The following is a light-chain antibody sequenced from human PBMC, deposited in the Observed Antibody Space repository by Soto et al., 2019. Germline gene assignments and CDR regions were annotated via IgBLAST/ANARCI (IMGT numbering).Light chain of an antibody. CDR1: QGNNSF. Sequence: IQLTQSPSSLSASVGDRVTISCRASQGNNSFVAWYQQKSGKAPKLLIYAASTLQSGVPSRFSGSGSGTDFTLTISSLQPEDFATYYCHQLNDRRFSFGQGTKLDIK. CDR2: AAS. J-gene: IGKJ2*01. V-gene: IGKV1-9*01. CDR3: HQLNDRRFS.